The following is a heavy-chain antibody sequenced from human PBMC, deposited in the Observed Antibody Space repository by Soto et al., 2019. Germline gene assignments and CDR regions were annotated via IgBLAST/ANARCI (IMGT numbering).Heavy chain of an antibody. Sequence: GASVKVSCKASGYTFTGYYMHWVRQAPGQGLEWMGWISAYNGNTNYAQKLQGRVTMTTDTSTSTAYMELRSLRSDDTAVYYCASAWAAAGPFDYCGQRSLATVSS. V-gene: IGHV1-18*04. CDR1: GYTFTGYY. D-gene: IGHD6-13*01. CDR2: ISAYNGNT. CDR3: ASAWAAAGPFDY. J-gene: IGHJ4*02.